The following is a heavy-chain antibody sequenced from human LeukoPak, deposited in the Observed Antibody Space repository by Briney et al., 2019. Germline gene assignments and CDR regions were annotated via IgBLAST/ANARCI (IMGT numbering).Heavy chain of an antibody. CDR1: GFTFSSYG. D-gene: IGHD3-10*01. CDR3: ARGYGSGSYYNFPPFGY. CDR2: IWYDGSNK. Sequence: GGSLRLSCAASGFTFSSYGMHWVRQAPGKGLEWVAVIWYDGSNKYYADSVKGRFTISRDNSKNTLYLQMNSLRAEDTAVYYCARGYGSGSYYNFPPFGYWGQGTLVTVSS. V-gene: IGHV3-33*01. J-gene: IGHJ4*02.